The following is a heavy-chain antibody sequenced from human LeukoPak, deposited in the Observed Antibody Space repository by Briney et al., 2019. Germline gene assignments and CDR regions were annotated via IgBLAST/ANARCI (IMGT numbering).Heavy chain of an antibody. J-gene: IGHJ4*02. CDR2: MSTSGNT. D-gene: IGHD3-22*01. CDR3: ASDAFYDSGGYYYY. V-gene: IGHV4-4*07. Sequence: SETLSLTCTVSGGSISSYYWSWIRQPPGKGLEWIGRMSTSGNTDYNPYIKSRVTMSVDMSKKQFSLKLSSVTAADTAVYYCASDAFYDSGGYYYYWGQGTLVTVSS. CDR1: GGSISSYY.